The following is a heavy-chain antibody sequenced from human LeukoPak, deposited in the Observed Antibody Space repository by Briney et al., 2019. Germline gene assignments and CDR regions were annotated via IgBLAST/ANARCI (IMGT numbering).Heavy chain of an antibody. Sequence: ASVKVSCKASGYTFTGYYMHWVRQAPGQGLEWMGWINPNSGGTNYAQKFQGRVTMTRDTSISTAYMELSRLRSDDTAVYYCARAGGIVGAITPPDAFDIWGQGTMVTVSS. J-gene: IGHJ3*02. CDR2: INPNSGGT. D-gene: IGHD1-26*01. V-gene: IGHV1-2*02. CDR3: ARAGGIVGAITPPDAFDI. CDR1: GYTFTGYY.